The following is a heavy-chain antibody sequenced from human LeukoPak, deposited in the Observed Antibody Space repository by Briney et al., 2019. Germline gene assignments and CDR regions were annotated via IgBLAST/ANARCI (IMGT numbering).Heavy chain of an antibody. D-gene: IGHD6-19*01. CDR3: VRNLAVAGTCFDS. J-gene: IGHJ4*02. V-gene: IGHV3-7*03. Sequence: GGSLRLSCAASGFTFSKYWMSWVRQAPGKGLEWVANMKQDGGEKYYVTSVRGRFTISRDNAESSLFLQMNSLRAEDTAVYYCVRNLAVAGTCFDSWGQGTLVTVSS. CDR2: MKQDGGEK. CDR1: GFTFSKYW.